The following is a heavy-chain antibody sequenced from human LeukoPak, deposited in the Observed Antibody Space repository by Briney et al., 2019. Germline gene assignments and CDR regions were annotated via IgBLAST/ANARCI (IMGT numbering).Heavy chain of an antibody. V-gene: IGHV1-46*01. CDR1: GYTFTSYY. CDR3: ARELRGDGYKNLGYYYYGMDV. CDR2: INPSGGST. Sequence: ASVKVSCKASGYTFTSYYMHWVRQAPGQGLEWMGIINPSGGSTSYAQKFQGRVTMTRDTSTSTVYMELSSLGSEDTAVYYCARELRGDGYKNLGYYYYGMDVWGQGTTVTVSS. D-gene: IGHD5-24*01. J-gene: IGHJ6*02.